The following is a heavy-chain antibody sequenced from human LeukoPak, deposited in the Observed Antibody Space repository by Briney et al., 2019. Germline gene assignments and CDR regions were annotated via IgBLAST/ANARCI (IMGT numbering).Heavy chain of an antibody. D-gene: IGHD5-12*01. CDR1: GFTFSSYW. J-gene: IGHJ4*02. CDR2: IKQDGSEK. V-gene: IGHV3-7*01. CDR3: ATDGSPFES. Sequence: GGSLRLSCAASGFTFSSYWMSWVRQAPGKGLEWVANIKQDGSEKYYVDPVKGRFTISRDNAKKSLYLQMNSLRVEDTAVYYCATDGSPFESWGQGTLVTVSS.